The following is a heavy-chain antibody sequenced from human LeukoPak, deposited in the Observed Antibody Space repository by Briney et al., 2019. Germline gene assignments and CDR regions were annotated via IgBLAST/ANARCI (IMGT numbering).Heavy chain of an antibody. CDR3: ARDQKRGMSWELLRAQTYDGFDV. D-gene: IGHD1-26*01. V-gene: IGHV4-4*02. CDR2: IYHSGST. J-gene: IGHJ3*01. CDR1: RGSINNTNW. Sequence: SGTLSLTCAVSRGSINNTNWWSWVRQPPGKGLEWIGEIYHSGSTNYNPSLKSRVTISVDKSKNQFSLKVSSVTAADTAVYYCARDQKRGMSWELLRAQTYDGFDVWGQGTMVTVSS.